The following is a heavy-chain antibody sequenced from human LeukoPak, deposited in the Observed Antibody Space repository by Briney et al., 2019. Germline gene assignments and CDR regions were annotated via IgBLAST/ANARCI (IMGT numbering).Heavy chain of an antibody. D-gene: IGHD6-25*01. CDR3: ARGAGSDYYYYYGMDV. V-gene: IGHV3-30-3*01. Sequence: GGSLRLSCAASGFTFSSYFMHWVRQVPGKGLEWVAIISQDGSNKYYADSMKGRFTISRDNSKNTLYLQMNSLRGEVTAMYYCARGAGSDYYYYYGMDVWGQGTTVTVSS. CDR2: ISQDGSNK. J-gene: IGHJ6*02. CDR1: GFTFSSYF.